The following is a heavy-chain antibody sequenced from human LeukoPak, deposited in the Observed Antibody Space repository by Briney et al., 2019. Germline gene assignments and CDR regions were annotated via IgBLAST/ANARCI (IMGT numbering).Heavy chain of an antibody. CDR2: ISGSGGST. CDR1: GFTFTTYT. V-gene: IGHV3-23*01. CDR3: AKERPVYCSGGSCYLDY. D-gene: IGHD2-15*01. Sequence: GGSLRLSCVASGFTFTTYTMNWVRQAPGKGLEWVSAISGSGGSTYYADSAKGRFTISRDNSKNTLYLQMHSLRAEDTAVYYCAKERPVYCSGGSCYLDYWGQGTLVTVSS. J-gene: IGHJ4*02.